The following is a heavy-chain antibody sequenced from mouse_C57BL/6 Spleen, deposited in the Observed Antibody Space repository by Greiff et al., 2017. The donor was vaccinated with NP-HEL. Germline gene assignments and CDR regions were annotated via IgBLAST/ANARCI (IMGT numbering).Heavy chain of an antibody. V-gene: IGHV1-69*01. CDR1: GYTFTSYW. J-gene: IGHJ3*01. CDR3: ARGGDSQAY. D-gene: IGHD3-3*01. Sequence: VQLQQPGAELVMPGASVKLSCKASGYTFTSYWMHWVKQRPGQGLEWIGEIDPSDSYTNYNQKFKGKSTLTVDKSSSTAYMQLSSLTSEDSAVYYCARGGDSQAYWGQGTLVTVSA. CDR2: IDPSDSYT.